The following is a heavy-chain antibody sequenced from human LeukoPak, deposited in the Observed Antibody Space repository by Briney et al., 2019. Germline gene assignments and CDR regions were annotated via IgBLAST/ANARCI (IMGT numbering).Heavy chain of an antibody. Sequence: GGSLRLSCAASGFTFSSYSMNWVRQAPGKGLEWVSSISSSSSYIYYADSVKGRFTISRDNAKNSLYLQMNSLRAEDTAVYYCAREGRPYYYMDVWGKGTTVTISS. CDR1: GFTFSSYS. CDR3: AREGRPYYYMDV. CDR2: ISSSSSYI. J-gene: IGHJ6*03. V-gene: IGHV3-21*01.